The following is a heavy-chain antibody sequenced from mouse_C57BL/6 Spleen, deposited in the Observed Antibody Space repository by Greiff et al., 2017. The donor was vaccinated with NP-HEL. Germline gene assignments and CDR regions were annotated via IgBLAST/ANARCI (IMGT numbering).Heavy chain of an antibody. Sequence: EVQLVESGGGLVKPGGSLKLSCAASGFTFSDYGMHWVRQAPEKGLEWVAYISSGSSTIYYADTVKGRFTISRDNAKNTLFLQMTSLRSEDTAMYYCARPGGYYPSYYAMDYWGQGTSVTVSS. D-gene: IGHD2-3*01. CDR1: GFTFSDYG. J-gene: IGHJ4*01. CDR2: ISSGSSTI. CDR3: ARPGGYYPSYYAMDY. V-gene: IGHV5-17*01.